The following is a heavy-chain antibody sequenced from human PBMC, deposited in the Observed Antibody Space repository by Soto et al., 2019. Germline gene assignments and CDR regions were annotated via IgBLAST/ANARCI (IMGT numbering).Heavy chain of an antibody. J-gene: IGHJ4*02. CDR3: ATLRVYCSGGSCSPSFDY. CDR2: IIPTLGIA. Sequence: QVQLVQSGAEVKKPGSSVKVSCKASGGTFSSYTISWVRQAPGQGLEWMGRIIPTLGIANYAQKFQGRVTITADKCTSTAYMELSSLRSEDTAVYYCATLRVYCSGGSCSPSFDYWGQGTLVTVSS. CDR1: GGTFSSYT. D-gene: IGHD2-15*01. V-gene: IGHV1-69*02.